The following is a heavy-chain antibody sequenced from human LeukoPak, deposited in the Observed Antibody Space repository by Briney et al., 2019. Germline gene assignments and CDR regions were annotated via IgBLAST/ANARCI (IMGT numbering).Heavy chain of an antibody. Sequence: GASVKASCKASGYTFTSYGISWVRQAPGQGLEWMGWISAYNGNTNYAQKLQGRVTMTRNTSISTAYMELSSLRSEDTAVYYCRLLWFGADYWGQGTLVTVSS. J-gene: IGHJ4*02. CDR2: ISAYNGNT. CDR3: RLLWFGADY. D-gene: IGHD3-10*01. CDR1: GYTFTSYG. V-gene: IGHV1-18*01.